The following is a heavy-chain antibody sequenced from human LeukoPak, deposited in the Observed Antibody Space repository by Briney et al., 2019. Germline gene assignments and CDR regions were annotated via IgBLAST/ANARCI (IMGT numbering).Heavy chain of an antibody. Sequence: GGSLRLSCAASGFTFNSYAMYWVRQAPGKGLEWVSGIFGSGGSAHYADSVKGRFTIFRDNSKNTVYLRMNSLRAEDTAVYYCAKTTTGYSSGRYPGWPVDYWGQGTLVTVSS. D-gene: IGHD6-19*01. J-gene: IGHJ4*02. CDR1: GFTFNSYA. V-gene: IGHV3-23*01. CDR2: IFGSGGSA. CDR3: AKTTTGYSSGRYPGWPVDY.